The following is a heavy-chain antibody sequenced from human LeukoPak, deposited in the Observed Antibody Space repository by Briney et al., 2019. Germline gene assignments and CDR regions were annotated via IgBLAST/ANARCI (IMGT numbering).Heavy chain of an antibody. Sequence: SQTLSLTCTVSGGSISSGSYYWSWIRQPAGKGLEWIGRIYTSGSTNYNPSLKSRVTISVDTSKNQFSLKLSSVTAADTTVYYCAREGYYDSSGYNVPSFDYWGQGTLVTVSS. CDR1: GGSISSGSYY. D-gene: IGHD3-22*01. J-gene: IGHJ4*02. CDR2: IYTSGST. CDR3: AREGYYDSSGYNVPSFDY. V-gene: IGHV4-61*02.